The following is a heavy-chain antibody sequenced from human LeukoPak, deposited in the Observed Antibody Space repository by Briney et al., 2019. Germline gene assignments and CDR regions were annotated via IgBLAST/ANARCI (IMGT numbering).Heavy chain of an antibody. CDR1: GFTFSGFA. D-gene: IGHD3-22*01. CDR3: AKPGEYHYDNSGYHLYGVFDY. CDR2: INPSDGST. V-gene: IGHV3-23*01. Sequence: LPGGSLRLSCAASGFTFSGFAMSWVRQAPGKGLEWVSSINPSDGSTYYADSVKGRFTISRDNSKNTLYLQMNSLRAEDTAVYYCAKPGEYHYDNSGYHLYGVFDYWGQGTLVTVSS. J-gene: IGHJ4*02.